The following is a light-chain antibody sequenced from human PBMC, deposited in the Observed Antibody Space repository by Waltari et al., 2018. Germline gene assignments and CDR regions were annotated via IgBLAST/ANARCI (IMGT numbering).Light chain of an antibody. CDR2: WAS. J-gene: IGKJ4*01. Sequence: DIVMTQSPASLAVSLGERATINCKSSESVLYSSNNKNHLAWYQQKPGQPPKLLLYWASTRKSGVPDRFSGSGSETDFTLTVTSLQAEDAAVYYCQQYYSTPLTFGGGTRVEI. CDR3: QQYYSTPLT. CDR1: ESVLYSSNNKNH. V-gene: IGKV4-1*01.